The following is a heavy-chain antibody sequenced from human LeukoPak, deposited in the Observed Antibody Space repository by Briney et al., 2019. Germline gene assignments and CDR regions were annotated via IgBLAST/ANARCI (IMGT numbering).Heavy chain of an antibody. Sequence: ASVKVSCKVSGYTLTGLSMHWVRQAPGKGLEWMGGFDPEDGETIYAQKFQGRVTMTEDTSTDTAYMELSSLRSEDTAVYYCATRPGTTYDYYYYMDVWGKGTTVTVSS. V-gene: IGHV1-24*01. D-gene: IGHD1-7*01. CDR1: GYTLTGLS. CDR2: FDPEDGET. CDR3: ATRPGTTYDYYYYMDV. J-gene: IGHJ6*03.